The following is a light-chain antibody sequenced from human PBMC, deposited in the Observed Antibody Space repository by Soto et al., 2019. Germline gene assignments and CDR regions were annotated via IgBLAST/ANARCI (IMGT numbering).Light chain of an antibody. J-gene: IGKJ1*01. CDR1: QSVSATY. Sequence: EIVLTQSPGTLSLSPGERATLSCRASQSVSATYLAWYQQKPGQPPRLLIYGASNRATGIPDRFSGSGSGTDFTLTVCRLEAEDFAVYYCQFGTLVWTFGQGTKVEFK. CDR2: GAS. V-gene: IGKV3-20*01. CDR3: QFGTLVWT.